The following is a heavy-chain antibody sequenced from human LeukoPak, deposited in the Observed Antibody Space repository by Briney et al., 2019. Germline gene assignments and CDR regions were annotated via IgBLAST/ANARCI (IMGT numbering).Heavy chain of an antibody. V-gene: IGHV4-61*02. CDR1: GGSISSGSYY. CDR2: INTSGST. J-gene: IGHJ6*03. Sequence: PSETLCLTCTVSGGSISSGSYYWSWIRQPAGKGLEWIGRINTSGSTNYNPSLKSRVTISVDTSKNQFSLKLSSVTAADTAVYFYAREKPGGSGVARFYYYMDGWGKGTTVTVSS. CDR3: AREKPGGSGVARFYYYMDG. D-gene: IGHD3-10*01.